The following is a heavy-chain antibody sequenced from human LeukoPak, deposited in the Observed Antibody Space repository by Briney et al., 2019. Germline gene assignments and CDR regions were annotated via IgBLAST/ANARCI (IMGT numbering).Heavy chain of an antibody. J-gene: IGHJ4*02. CDR3: AKGLVGATRGLDY. CDR2: IGSSSSYI. CDR1: GFTFSSYS. V-gene: IGHV3-21*04. D-gene: IGHD1-26*01. Sequence: PGGCLRLSCAASGFTFSSYSMNWVRQAPGKGLEWVSSIGSSSSYIYYADSVKGRFTISRDNSKNTLYLLMNSLRAEDTAIYYCAKGLVGATRGLDYWGQGTLVTVSS.